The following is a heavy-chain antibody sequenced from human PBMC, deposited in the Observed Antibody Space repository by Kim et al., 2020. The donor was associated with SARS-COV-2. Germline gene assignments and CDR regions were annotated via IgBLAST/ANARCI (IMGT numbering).Heavy chain of an antibody. Sequence: GGSLRLSCAASGFTFDDYAMHWVRQAPGKGLEWVSGISWNSGSIGYADSVKGRFTISRDNAKNSLYLQMNSLRAEDTALYYCAKAYRGWFGVYWYFDLWGRGTLVTVSS. CDR1: GFTFDDYA. D-gene: IGHD3-10*01. V-gene: IGHV3-9*01. CDR3: AKAYRGWFGVYWYFDL. CDR2: ISWNSGSI. J-gene: IGHJ2*01.